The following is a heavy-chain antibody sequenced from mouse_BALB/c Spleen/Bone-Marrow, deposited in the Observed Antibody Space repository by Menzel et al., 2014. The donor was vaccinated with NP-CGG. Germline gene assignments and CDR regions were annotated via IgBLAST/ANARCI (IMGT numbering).Heavy chain of an antibody. CDR1: GYTFTTYT. Sequence: VKLMESGAELARPGASVKMSCKASGYTFTTYTIHWMKQRPGQGLEWIGYIIPSSGYTNYNQKFKDKATLTADKSSSTDYMQLSSLTPEDSAVYYCAIRYYAMDYWGQGPSVTVSS. J-gene: IGHJ4*01. CDR3: AIRYYAMDY. V-gene: IGHV1-4*01. D-gene: IGHD1-1*01. CDR2: IIPSSGYT.